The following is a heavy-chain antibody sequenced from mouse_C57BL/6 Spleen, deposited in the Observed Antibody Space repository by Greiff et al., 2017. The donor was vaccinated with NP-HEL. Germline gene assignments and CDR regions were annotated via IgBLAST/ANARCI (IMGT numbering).Heavy chain of an antibody. CDR2: IYPGDGDT. J-gene: IGHJ1*03. D-gene: IGHD2-4*01. V-gene: IGHV1-82*01. Sequence: VQLQQSGPELVKPGASVKISCKASGYAFSSSWMNWVKQRPGKGLEWIGRIYPGDGDTNYNGKFKGKATLTADKSSSTAYMQLSSLTSEDSAVYFCARSSYYDYGYFDVWGTGTTVTVSS. CDR3: ARSSYYDYGYFDV. CDR1: GYAFSSSW.